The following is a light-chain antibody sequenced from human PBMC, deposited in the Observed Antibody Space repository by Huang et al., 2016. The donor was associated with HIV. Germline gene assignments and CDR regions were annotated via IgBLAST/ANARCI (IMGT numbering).Light chain of an antibody. J-gene: IGKJ2*01. CDR1: QSVSSSY. Sequence: ELVLTQSPGTLSLSPGERATLSCRASQSVSSSYLAWYQQKPGQAPRLLIYGASSRATGIPDRFSGSGSGTDFTLTISRLEPEDFAVYYCQQYGSSPGFGQGTKLEIK. CDR3: QQYGSSPG. V-gene: IGKV3-20*01. CDR2: GAS.